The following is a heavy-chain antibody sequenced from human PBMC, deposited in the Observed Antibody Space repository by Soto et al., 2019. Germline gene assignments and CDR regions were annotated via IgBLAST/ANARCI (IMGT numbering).Heavy chain of an antibody. Sequence: PGGSLRLSCAASGFTFSSYAMSWVRQAPGKGLEWVSAISGSGGSTYYADSVKGRFTTSRDNSKNTLYLQMNSLRAEDTAVYYCAKARSGWYIYYYYGMDVWGQGTTVTVSS. CDR2: ISGSGGST. V-gene: IGHV3-23*01. CDR3: AKARSGWYIYYYYGMDV. D-gene: IGHD6-19*01. J-gene: IGHJ6*02. CDR1: GFTFSSYA.